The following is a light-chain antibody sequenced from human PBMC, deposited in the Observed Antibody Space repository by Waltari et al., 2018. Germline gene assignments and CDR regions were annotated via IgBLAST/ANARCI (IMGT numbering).Light chain of an antibody. CDR3: SSYTSTDVV. V-gene: IGLV2-14*01. Sequence: QSALTQPASVSGSPGQSITLSCTGTSRDVGGYNYVSWYQQHPGKAPKLMIYDVSNRPSGVSNRFSGSKSGNTASLTISGLQAEDEADYYCSSYTSTDVVFGGGTKLTVL. CDR1: SRDVGGYNY. J-gene: IGLJ2*01. CDR2: DVS.